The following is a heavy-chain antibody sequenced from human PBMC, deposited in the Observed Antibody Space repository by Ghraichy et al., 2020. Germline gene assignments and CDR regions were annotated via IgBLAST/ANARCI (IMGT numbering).Heavy chain of an antibody. J-gene: IGHJ4*02. CDR2: ISYDGSNK. Sequence: GESLNISCAASGFTFSSYGMHWVRQAPGKGLEWVAVISYDGSNKYYADSVKGRFTISRDNSKNTLYLQMNSLRAEDTAVYYCAKDKGRKFWSGHLYYFDYWGQGTLVTVSS. CDR1: GFTFSSYG. V-gene: IGHV3-30*18. D-gene: IGHD3-3*01. CDR3: AKDKGRKFWSGHLYYFDY.